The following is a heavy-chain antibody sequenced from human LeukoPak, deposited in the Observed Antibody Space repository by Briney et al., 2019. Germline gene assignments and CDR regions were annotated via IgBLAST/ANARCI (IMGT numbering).Heavy chain of an antibody. CDR2: ISSSSTTI. Sequence: PGGSLRLSCAASGFTFSTYSMNWVRQAPGKGLEWISYISSSSTTIHYADSVKGRFTISRDNSKNTLYLQMNSLRAEDTAVYYCARETYYDFWSGTEGGAFDIWGQGTMVTVSS. D-gene: IGHD3-3*01. CDR3: ARETYYDFWSGTEGGAFDI. V-gene: IGHV3-48*01. J-gene: IGHJ3*02. CDR1: GFTFSTYS.